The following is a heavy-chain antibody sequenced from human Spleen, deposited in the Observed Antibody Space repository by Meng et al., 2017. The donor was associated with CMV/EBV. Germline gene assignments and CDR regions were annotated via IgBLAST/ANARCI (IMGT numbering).Heavy chain of an antibody. CDR3: ARGVGVTVESGDY. D-gene: IGHD1-26*01. CDR1: GFTFSNFW. V-gene: IGHV3-7*01. J-gene: IGHJ4*02. Sequence: GGSLRLSCAASGFTFSNFWMSWVRQAPGKGLEWVANIKQDGSEKYYVDSVKGRFTISRDNAKNSLYLQMNSLRDEDTAGYFCARGVGVTVESGDYWGQGTLVTVSS. CDR2: IKQDGSEK.